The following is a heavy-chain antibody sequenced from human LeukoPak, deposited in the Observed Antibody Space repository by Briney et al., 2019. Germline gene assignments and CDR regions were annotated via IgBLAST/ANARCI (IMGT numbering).Heavy chain of an antibody. Sequence: SQTLSLTCAISGDSVSSNSAAWNWIRQSPSRGLEWLGRTYYRSKWYNDYAVSVKSRITINPDTSKNQLSLQLNSVTPEDTAVYYCAREYYYDSSGYYYYYYGMDVWGQGTTVTVSS. D-gene: IGHD3-22*01. CDR1: GDSVSSNSAA. V-gene: IGHV6-1*01. J-gene: IGHJ6*02. CDR2: TYYRSKWYN. CDR3: AREYYYDSSGYYYYYYGMDV.